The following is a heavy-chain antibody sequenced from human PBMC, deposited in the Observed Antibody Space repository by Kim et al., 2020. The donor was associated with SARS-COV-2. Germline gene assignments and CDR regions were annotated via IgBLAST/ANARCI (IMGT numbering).Heavy chain of an antibody. V-gene: IGHV1-46*01. J-gene: IGHJ4*02. D-gene: IGHD6-19*01. CDR1: GYTFTSYY. CDR3: ARDFHPLAVAGTFPLIDY. CDR2: INPSGGST. Sequence: ASVKVSCKASGYTFTSYYMHWVRQAPGQGLEWMGIINPSGGSTSYAQKFQGRVTMTRDTSTSTVYMELSSLRSEDTAVYYCARDFHPLAVAGTFPLIDYWGQGTLVTVSS.